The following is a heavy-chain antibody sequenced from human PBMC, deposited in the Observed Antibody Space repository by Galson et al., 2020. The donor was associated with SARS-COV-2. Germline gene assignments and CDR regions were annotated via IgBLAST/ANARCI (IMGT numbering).Heavy chain of an antibody. V-gene: IGHV4-39*01. CDR3: ASYTSSWYGH. J-gene: IGHJ4*02. Sequence: LETLSLTYTVSGASISSSYYYWGWIRQPPGKGLEWVGTINYGGSTYYNPSLKSRVTISVDTSKNQFSLKLSSVTAADTAVYYCASYTSSWYGHWGQGALVSVSS. D-gene: IGHD6-13*01. CDR2: INYGGST. CDR1: GASISSSYYY.